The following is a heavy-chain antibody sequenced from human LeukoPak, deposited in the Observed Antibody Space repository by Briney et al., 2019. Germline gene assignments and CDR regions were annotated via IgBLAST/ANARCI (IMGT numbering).Heavy chain of an antibody. D-gene: IGHD3-10*01. CDR2: IYTSGST. CDR1: VGSISSYY. J-gene: IGHJ3*02. CDR3: ARLYYYDAFDI. Sequence: SETLSLTCTVSVGSISSYYWSWIRQPPGKGLERIGYIYTSGSTNYNPSLKSRVTISVDTSKNQFSLKLSSVTAADTAVYYCARLYYYDAFDIWGQGTMVTVSS. V-gene: IGHV4-4*09.